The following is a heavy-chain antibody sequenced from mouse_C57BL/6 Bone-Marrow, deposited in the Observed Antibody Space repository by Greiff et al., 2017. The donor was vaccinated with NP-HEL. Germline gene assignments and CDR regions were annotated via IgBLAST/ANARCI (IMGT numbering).Heavy chain of an antibody. CDR2: IDPENGDP. CDR1: GFNITDDY. Sequence: EVQLVESGAELVRPGASVKLSCTASGFNITDDYMHWVKQRPEQGLEWIGWIDPENGDPAYASKFKGKATITADTSSNTAYLHLSSLTSEDTAVYYCTKGAWFAYWGQGTLVTVSA. V-gene: IGHV14-4*01. CDR3: TKGAWFAY. J-gene: IGHJ3*01.